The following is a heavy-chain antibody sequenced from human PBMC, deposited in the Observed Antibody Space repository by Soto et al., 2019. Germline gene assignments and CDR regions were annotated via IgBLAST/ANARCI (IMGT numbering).Heavy chain of an antibody. D-gene: IGHD3-22*01. Sequence: EVQLLESGGGLEQPGGSLRLSCAASGFTFDDYTMHWVRQAPGKGLEWVSLISWDGGSTYYADSVKGRFTISRDNSKNSLYLQMNSLRTEDTALYYCAKDIGYDSSGYPAHWGQGTLVTVSS. CDR1: GFTFDDYT. CDR3: AKDIGYDSSGYPAH. J-gene: IGHJ1*01. CDR2: ISWDGGST. V-gene: IGHV3-43*01.